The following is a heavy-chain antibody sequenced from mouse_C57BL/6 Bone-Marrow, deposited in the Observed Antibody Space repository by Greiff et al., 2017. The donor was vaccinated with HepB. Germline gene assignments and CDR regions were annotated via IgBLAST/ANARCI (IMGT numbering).Heavy chain of an antibody. Sequence: EVKLLESGGGLVKPGGSLKLSCAASGFTFSSYAMSWVRQTPEKRLEWVATISDGGSYTYYPDNVKGRFTISRDNAKNNLYLQRSHLKYEDTAMYASARWLLRECSLDYWGQGTSLTVSS. CDR3: ARWLLRECSLDY. CDR1: GFTFSSYA. J-gene: IGHJ2*02. D-gene: IGHD2-3*01. CDR2: ISDGGSYT. V-gene: IGHV5-4*03.